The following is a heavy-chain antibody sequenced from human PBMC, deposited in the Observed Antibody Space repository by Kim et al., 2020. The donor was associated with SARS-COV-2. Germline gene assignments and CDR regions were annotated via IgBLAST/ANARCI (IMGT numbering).Heavy chain of an antibody. J-gene: IGHJ4*02. D-gene: IGHD7-27*01. CDR1: GFTFSRSW. Sequence: GGSLRLSCSASGFTFSRSWMHWVRQAPGKGLVCVSRINSYGSSTSYADSVKGRFTISRDNAKNTLYLQMNSLRAEDTAVYYCARVGNLGSDYWGAQLYYFDYWGQGTLVTVSS. V-gene: IGHV3-74*01. CDR3: ARVGNLGSDYWGAQLYYFDY. CDR2: INSYGSST.